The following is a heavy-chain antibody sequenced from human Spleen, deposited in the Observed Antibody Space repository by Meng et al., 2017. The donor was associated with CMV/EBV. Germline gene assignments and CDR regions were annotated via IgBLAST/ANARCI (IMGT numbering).Heavy chain of an antibody. J-gene: IGHJ5*02. Sequence: GSISGDTYYWTFIRQSPGKGLEWIGGVLYSGTTFYNPSLKSRVSISVDMANNRFSLRLTSVTAADTAVYFCVRDEAGGGLYNWFDPWGQGTLVTVSS. D-gene: IGHD6-13*01. CDR2: VLYSGTT. CDR1: GSISGDTYY. CDR3: VRDEAGGGLYNWFDP. V-gene: IGHV4-39*07.